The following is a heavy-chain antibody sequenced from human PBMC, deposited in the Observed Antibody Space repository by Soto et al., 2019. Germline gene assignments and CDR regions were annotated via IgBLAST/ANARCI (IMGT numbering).Heavy chain of an antibody. CDR3: ARGPTSFTAMVTSYYYGMDV. CDR2: IKQDGSEK. CDR1: EVTCSRWW. Sequence: RHECGVAEVTCSRWWMSRVSKAPGKGLEWVANIKQDGSEKYYVDSVKGRFTISRDNAKNSLYLQMNSLRAEDTAVYYCARGPTSFTAMVTSYYYGMDVWGQGTTVTVSS. V-gene: IGHV3-7*05. D-gene: IGHD5-18*01. J-gene: IGHJ6*02.